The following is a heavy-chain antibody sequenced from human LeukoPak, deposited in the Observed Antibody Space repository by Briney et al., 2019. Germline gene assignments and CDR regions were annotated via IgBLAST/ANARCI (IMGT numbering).Heavy chain of an antibody. CDR1: GGTFSSYA. CDR2: IIPIFGTA. J-gene: IGHJ4*02. D-gene: IGHD6-19*01. V-gene: IGHV1-69*13. Sequence: GASVKVSCKASGGTFSSYAISWVRQAPGQGLEWMGGIIPIFGTANYAQKFQGRVTITADESTSTAYMELRSLRSDDTAVYYCARDDVAGPGCYFDYWGQGTLVTVSS. CDR3: ARDDVAGPGCYFDY.